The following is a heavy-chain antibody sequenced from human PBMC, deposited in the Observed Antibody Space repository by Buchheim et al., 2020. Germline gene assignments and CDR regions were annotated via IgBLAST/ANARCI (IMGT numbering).Heavy chain of an antibody. CDR2: IYHSGSS. Sequence: QVQLQESGPGLVEPSGTLSLTCAVSGVSISSSNWWSWVRQPPGKGLEWIGEIYHSGSSNYNPSLKSRVTISVDRSKNQFSLKLSSVTAADTAVYYCARGVDCSGGSCHEGLFDYWGQGTL. CDR3: ARGVDCSGGSCHEGLFDY. J-gene: IGHJ4*02. D-gene: IGHD2-15*01. V-gene: IGHV4-4*02. CDR1: GVSISSSNW.